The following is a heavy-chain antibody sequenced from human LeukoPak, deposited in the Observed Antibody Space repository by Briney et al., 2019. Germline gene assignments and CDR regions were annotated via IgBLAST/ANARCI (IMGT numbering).Heavy chain of an antibody. D-gene: IGHD3-22*01. CDR3: ARDFDSSGYSQAFDI. Sequence: GSLRLSCAASGFTFSNYWMHWVRQTPGKGLEWIGSIYYSGSTFYNPSLKSRVTMSVDTSKNQFSLKLSSVTAADTAVYYCARDFDSSGYSQAFDIWGQGTMVTVSS. CDR1: GFTFSNYW. V-gene: IGHV4-39*07. CDR2: IYYSGST. J-gene: IGHJ3*02.